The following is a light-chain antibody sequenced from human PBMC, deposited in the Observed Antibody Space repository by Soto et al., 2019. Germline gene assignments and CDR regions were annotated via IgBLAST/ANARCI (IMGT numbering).Light chain of an antibody. CDR2: GAS. Sequence: EIVLTQSPGTLSLSPGERATLSCRASQSVSTNYLAWYQQKPGQDPRLLIYGASNRATGIPDRFSGSGSGTDFTLTISRLEPEDFAVYYCQQYGSSGTFGQGTKVDI. V-gene: IGKV3-20*01. J-gene: IGKJ1*01. CDR1: QSVSTNY. CDR3: QQYGSSGT.